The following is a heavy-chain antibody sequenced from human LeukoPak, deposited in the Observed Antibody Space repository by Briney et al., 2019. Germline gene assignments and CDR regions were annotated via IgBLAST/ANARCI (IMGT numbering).Heavy chain of an antibody. CDR1: GGSISSSSYY. V-gene: IGHV4-39*01. Sequence: SETLSLTCTVSGGSISSSSYYWGWIRQPPGKGLEWIGSIYYSGSTYYNPSLKSRVTISVDTSKNQFSLKLSSVTAADTAVYYRARLPVAQQLGHEYYYYYGMDVWGQGTTVTVSS. J-gene: IGHJ6*02. CDR3: ARLPVAQQLGHEYYYYYGMDV. D-gene: IGHD6-13*01. CDR2: IYYSGST.